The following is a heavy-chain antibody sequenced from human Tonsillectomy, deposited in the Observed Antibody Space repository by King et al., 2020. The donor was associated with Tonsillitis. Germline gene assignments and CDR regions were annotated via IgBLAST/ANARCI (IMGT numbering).Heavy chain of an antibody. CDR1: GDSVSSNSAA. V-gene: IGHV6-1*01. CDR2: TYYRSKWYN. Sequence: VQLQQSGPGLVKPSQTLSLTCAISGDSVSSNSAAWNWIRQSPSRGLEWLGRTYYRSKWYNDYAVSVKSRITINRDTSKNQFSLQLNSVTPEDTAVYYCARVRCSSTSCYLDDWFDPWGQGTLVTVSS. J-gene: IGHJ5*02. CDR3: ARVRCSSTSCYLDDWFDP. D-gene: IGHD2-2*01.